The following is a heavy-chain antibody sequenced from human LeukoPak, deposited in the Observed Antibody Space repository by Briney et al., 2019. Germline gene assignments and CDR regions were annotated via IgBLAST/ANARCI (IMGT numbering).Heavy chain of an antibody. J-gene: IGHJ5*02. CDR2: ISYDGSNK. Sequence: PGGSLRLSCAASGFTFSSYGMHWVRQAPGKGLEWVAVISYDGSNKYYADSVKGRFTISRDNSKNTLYLQMNSLRAEDTAVYYCGKKSPDYNWFDPWGQGTLVTVSS. CDR3: GKKSPDYNWFDP. V-gene: IGHV3-30*18. D-gene: IGHD4/OR15-4a*01. CDR1: GFTFSSYG.